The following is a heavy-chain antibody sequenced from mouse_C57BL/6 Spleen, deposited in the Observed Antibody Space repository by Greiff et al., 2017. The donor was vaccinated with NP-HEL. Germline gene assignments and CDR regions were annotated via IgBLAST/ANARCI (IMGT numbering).Heavy chain of an antibody. CDR1: GYSITSGYD. D-gene: IGHD3-2*02. Sequence: EVQVVESGPGMVKPSQSLSLTCTVTGYSITSGYDWHWIRHFPGNKLEWMGYISYSGSTNYNPSLKSRISITHDTSKNHFFLKLNSVTTEDTATYYCARDQGWGFAYWGQGTLVTVSA. CDR3: ARDQGWGFAY. J-gene: IGHJ3*01. V-gene: IGHV3-1*01. CDR2: ISYSGST.